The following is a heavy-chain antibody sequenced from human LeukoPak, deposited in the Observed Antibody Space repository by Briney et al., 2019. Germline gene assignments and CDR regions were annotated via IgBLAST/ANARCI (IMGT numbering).Heavy chain of an antibody. J-gene: IGHJ4*02. Sequence: PGGSLRLSCTASGFTFGDYVMSWVRQAPGKGLEWVSYISSSGSTIYYADSVKGRFTISRDNAKNSLYLQMNSLRAEDTAVYYCARDDLITFGGVIVRYLDYWGQGTLVTVSS. CDR1: GFTFGDYV. CDR3: ARDDLITFGGVIVRYLDY. CDR2: ISSSGSTI. D-gene: IGHD3-16*02. V-gene: IGHV3-48*03.